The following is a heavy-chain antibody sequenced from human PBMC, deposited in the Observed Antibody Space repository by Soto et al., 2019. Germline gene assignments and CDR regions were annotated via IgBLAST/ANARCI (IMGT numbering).Heavy chain of an antibody. J-gene: IGHJ3*02. CDR2: INPNGGGT. Sequence: ASVKVSCKASGYTFTGYYMHWVRQAPGQGLEWMGWINPNGGGTNYAQKFQGWVTMTRDTSISTAYMELSRLRSDDTAVYYCARENYYDSSGYARGAFDIWGQGTMVTVSS. D-gene: IGHD3-22*01. CDR3: ARENYYDSSGYARGAFDI. CDR1: GYTFTGYY. V-gene: IGHV1-2*04.